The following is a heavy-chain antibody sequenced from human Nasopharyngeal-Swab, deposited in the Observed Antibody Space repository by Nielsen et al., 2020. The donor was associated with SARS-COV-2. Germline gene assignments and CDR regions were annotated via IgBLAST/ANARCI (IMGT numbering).Heavy chain of an antibody. Sequence: GSLRLSCAASGFTFSDYAMNWVRQAPGKGLEWVALKSYDGTEKYYADSVKGRFTISRDNSKNTLYLQMNSLRPEDTAVYYCARNPRPLAAAGYLVAFDIWGQGTMVTVSS. CDR1: GFTFSDYA. CDR2: KSYDGTEK. D-gene: IGHD6-13*01. V-gene: IGHV3-30*04. J-gene: IGHJ3*02. CDR3: ARNPRPLAAAGYLVAFDI.